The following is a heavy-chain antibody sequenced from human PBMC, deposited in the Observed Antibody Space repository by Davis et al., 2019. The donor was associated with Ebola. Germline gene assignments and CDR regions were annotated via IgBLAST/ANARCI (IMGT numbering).Heavy chain of an antibody. CDR2: VSYDGSDK. CDR3: ARDPRITATVGYFDY. V-gene: IGHV3-30-3*01. CDR1: GGSVSSDK. Sequence: LSLTCAVSGGSVSSDKWWTWVRQAPGKGLEWVAVVSYDGSDKYYADSVRGRFTISRDSSKDTVYLQMNSLRPEDTAVYYCARDPRITATVGYFDYWGQGTVVAVSS. D-gene: IGHD1-7*01. J-gene: IGHJ4*02.